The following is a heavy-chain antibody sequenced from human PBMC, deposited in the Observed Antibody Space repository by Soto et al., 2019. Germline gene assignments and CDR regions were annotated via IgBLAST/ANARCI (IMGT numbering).Heavy chain of an antibody. J-gene: IGHJ2*01. D-gene: IGHD2-15*01. V-gene: IGHV3-23*01. Sequence: KGLEGVSAISGSGGSTYYADSVKGRFTISRDNSKNTLYLQMNSLRAEDTAVYYCAIFFFQAEDGIRDTVPVSAFLLNRSSDL. CDR2: ISGSGGST. CDR3: AIFFFQAEDGIRDTVPVSAFLLNRSSDL.